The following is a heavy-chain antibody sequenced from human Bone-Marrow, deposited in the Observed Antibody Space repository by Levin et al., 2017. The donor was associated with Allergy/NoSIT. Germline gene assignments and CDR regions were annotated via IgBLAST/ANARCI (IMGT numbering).Heavy chain of an antibody. CDR1: GFTVSNNY. D-gene: IGHD3-16*01. J-gene: IGHJ4*02. CDR2: IYTAGST. CDR3: ARGGPYGY. Sequence: GGSLRLSCAVSGFTVSNNYMSWVRQAPGKGLEWVSVIYTAGSTYYADSVRGRFTISRDNSKNTLFLQMNSLRADDTAVYYCARGGPYGYWGQGTLVTVSS. V-gene: IGHV3-53*01.